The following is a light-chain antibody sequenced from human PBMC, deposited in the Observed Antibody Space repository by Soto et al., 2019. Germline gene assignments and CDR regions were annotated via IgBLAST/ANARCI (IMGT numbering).Light chain of an antibody. J-gene: IGKJ1*01. Sequence: EIVLTQSPGTLSLSPGERATLSCRASQGVSSNHLAWYQQKSGQAPRLLLYGTSSRATGIPERFSGSGSGTDFTLTISRLEPEDFAVYYCQHYGSSRTFGQGTKVDI. CDR3: QHYGSSRT. CDR1: QGVSSNH. V-gene: IGKV3-20*01. CDR2: GTS.